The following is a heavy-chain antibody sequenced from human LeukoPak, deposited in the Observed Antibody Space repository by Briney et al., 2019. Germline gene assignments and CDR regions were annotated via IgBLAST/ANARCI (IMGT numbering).Heavy chain of an antibody. Sequence: PGGSLRLSCAASGFTFSSYAMHWVRQAPGKGLEWVAVISYDGSNKYYADSVKGRFTISRDNSKNTLYLQMNSLRAEDTAVYYCARAASLYYYDSSGYHEHDAFDIWGQGTMVTVSS. CDR3: ARAASLYYYDSSGYHEHDAFDI. V-gene: IGHV3-30-3*01. D-gene: IGHD3-22*01. CDR1: GFTFSSYA. CDR2: ISYDGSNK. J-gene: IGHJ3*02.